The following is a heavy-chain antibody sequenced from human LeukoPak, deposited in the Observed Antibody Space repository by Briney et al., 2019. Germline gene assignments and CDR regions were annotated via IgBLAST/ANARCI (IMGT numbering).Heavy chain of an antibody. CDR3: AREEGIAVAGTKLAPADYFGY. V-gene: IGHV4-38-2*02. Sequence: SETLSLTCTVSGYSISSGYYWGWIRQPPGKGLEWIGSIYHSGSTYYNPSLKSRVTISVDTSKNQFSLKLSSVTAADTAVYYCAREEGIAVAGTKLAPADYFGYWGQGTLVTVSS. J-gene: IGHJ4*02. D-gene: IGHD6-19*01. CDR2: IYHSGST. CDR1: GYSISSGYY.